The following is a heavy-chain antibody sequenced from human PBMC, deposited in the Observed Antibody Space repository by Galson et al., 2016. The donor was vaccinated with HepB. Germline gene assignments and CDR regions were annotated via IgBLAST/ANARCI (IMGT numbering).Heavy chain of an antibody. V-gene: IGHV1-2*02. CDR3: ARDFQGGGWNLFDY. D-gene: IGHD2-15*01. J-gene: IGHJ4*02. Sequence: SVKVSCKASGYTVTGYYMHWVRQAPGQGLEWMGWINPSSGDTNYAQKFQGRGTMTKDTSISTAYMELTRLRSDDTAVYYCARDFQGGGWNLFDYWGQGTLVTVSS. CDR1: GYTVTGYY. CDR2: INPSSGDT.